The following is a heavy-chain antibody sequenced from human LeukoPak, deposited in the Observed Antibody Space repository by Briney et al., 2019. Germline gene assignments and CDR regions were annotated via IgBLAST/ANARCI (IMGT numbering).Heavy chain of an antibody. CDR2: ISSSSSYI. CDR3: ARDSVYGDPYFDY. J-gene: IGHJ4*02. V-gene: IGHV3-21*01. Sequence: KPGGSLRLSCAAPGFTFSSYSMTWVRQAPGKGLEWVSSISSSSSYIYYADSVKGRFTISRDNAKNSLYLQMNSLRAEDTAVYYCARDSVYGDPYFDYWGQGTLVTVSS. CDR1: GFTFSSYS. D-gene: IGHD4-17*01.